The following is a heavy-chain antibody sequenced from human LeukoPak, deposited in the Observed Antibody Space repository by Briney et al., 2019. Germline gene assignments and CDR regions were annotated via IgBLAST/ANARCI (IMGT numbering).Heavy chain of an antibody. Sequence: NPGGSLRLSCAASGFTVSSNYMGWVRQAPGKGLEWVSAISSTSSYIYYADSVKGRFTISRDNAKNSLCLQMNSLRDEDTAVYYCTRLAPYGSGSYADYWGQGTLVTVSS. CDR3: TRLAPYGSGSYADY. J-gene: IGHJ4*02. CDR2: ISSTSSYI. D-gene: IGHD3-10*01. V-gene: IGHV3-21*01. CDR1: GFTVSSNY.